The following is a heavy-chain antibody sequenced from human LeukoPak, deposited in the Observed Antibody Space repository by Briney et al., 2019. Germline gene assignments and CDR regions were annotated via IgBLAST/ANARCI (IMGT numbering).Heavy chain of an antibody. D-gene: IGHD3-3*01. J-gene: IGHJ4*02. CDR1: GYTFTSYD. V-gene: IGHV1-8*01. CDR3: ARASRYYDFWSGQHDY. Sequence: ASVKVSCKASGYTFTSYDINWVRQATGQGLEWMGWMNPNSGNTGYAQKFQGRVTMTRNTSISTAYMELSSLRSEDTAVYCCARASRYYDFWSGQHDYWGQGTLVTVSS. CDR2: MNPNSGNT.